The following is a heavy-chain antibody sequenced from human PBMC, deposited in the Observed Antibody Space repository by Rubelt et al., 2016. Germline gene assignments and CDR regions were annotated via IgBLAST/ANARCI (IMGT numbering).Heavy chain of an antibody. D-gene: IGHD6-6*01. J-gene: IGHJ3*02. CDR1: GFTVSSNY. CDR3: ARGKPRHSSSSRPFDI. CDR2: IYSGGST. Sequence: EVQLVESGGGVVRPGGSLRLSCAASGFTVSSNYMSWVRQAPGKGLEWVSVIYSGGSTYYADSVKGRFTISRDNSKNTLYLQMNSLRAEDTAVYYCARGKPRHSSSSRPFDIWGQGTMVTVSS. V-gene: IGHV3-53*01.